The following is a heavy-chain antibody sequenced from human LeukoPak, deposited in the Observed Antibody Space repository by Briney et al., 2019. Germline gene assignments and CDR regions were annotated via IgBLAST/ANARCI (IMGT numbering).Heavy chain of an antibody. CDR3: AKARLGYNSPLDS. D-gene: IGHD5-24*01. CDR1: GFTFDDYA. J-gene: IGHJ5*01. Sequence: GGSLRLSCAASGFTFDDYAMHWVRQAPGKGLEWVSGISWNSGSIGYADSVKGRFTISRDNAKNSLYLQMNSLRAEDTALYYFAKARLGYNSPLDSWGQEPWSPSPQ. V-gene: IGHV3-9*01. CDR2: ISWNSGSI.